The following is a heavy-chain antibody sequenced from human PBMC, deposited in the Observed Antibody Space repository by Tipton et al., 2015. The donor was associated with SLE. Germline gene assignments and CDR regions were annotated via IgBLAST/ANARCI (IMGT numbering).Heavy chain of an antibody. D-gene: IGHD1-26*01. J-gene: IGHJ2*01. CDR1: GASFSTHY. Sequence: TLSLTCTVSGASFSTHYWSWIRPPPGKGVEWIGRIYNTGATYYNPSLKSRVYMSVDKSKNQISLRLNSVTGADTAVYYCARVDRGPRNFDLCGRGTLVTVAS. CDR2: IYNTGAT. V-gene: IGHV4-4*07. CDR3: ARVDRGPRNFDL.